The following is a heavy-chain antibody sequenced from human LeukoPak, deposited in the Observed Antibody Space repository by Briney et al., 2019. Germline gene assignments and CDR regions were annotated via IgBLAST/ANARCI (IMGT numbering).Heavy chain of an antibody. CDR3: ARESGGSGTPGY. V-gene: IGHV1-69*05. Sequence: ASVKVSCKASGGTFSSYAISWVRQAPGQGLEWMGGIIPIFGTANYAQKFQGRVTITTDESTSTAYMELSSLRSEDTAVYYCARESGGSGTPGYWGQGTLVTVSS. D-gene: IGHD3-10*01. CDR1: GGTFSSYA. J-gene: IGHJ4*02. CDR2: IIPIFGTA.